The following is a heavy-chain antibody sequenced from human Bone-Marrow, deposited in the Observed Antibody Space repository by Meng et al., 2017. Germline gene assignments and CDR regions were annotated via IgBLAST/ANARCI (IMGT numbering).Heavy chain of an antibody. CDR3: AREVSPYYYGSGSENWFDP. Sequence: VTLRVSGPGLVRPSETLSFTCTVSGGSVSSGSCYWSWIRQPPGKGLEWIGYIYYSGSTNYNPSLKSRVTISVDTSKNQFSLKLSSVTAADTAVYYCAREVSPYYYGSGSENWFDPWGQGTLVTVSS. V-gene: IGHV4-61*01. J-gene: IGHJ5*02. CDR1: GGSVSSGSCY. D-gene: IGHD3-10*01. CDR2: IYYSGST.